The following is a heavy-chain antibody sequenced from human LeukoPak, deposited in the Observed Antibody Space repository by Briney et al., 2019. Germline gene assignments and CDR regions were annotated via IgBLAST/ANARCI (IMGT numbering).Heavy chain of an antibody. CDR3: ARDESIAGPTTADY. V-gene: IGHV3-74*01. CDR1: GFTFSSFW. Sequence: GGSLRLSCAASGFTFSSFWMHWVRQAPGKGLVWVSRINTDGSNTIYADSVKGRFTISRDNAKSTLYLQMNSLRVEDTAIYYCARDESIAGPTTADYWGQGTLVTVSS. D-gene: IGHD1-26*01. J-gene: IGHJ4*02. CDR2: INTDGSNT.